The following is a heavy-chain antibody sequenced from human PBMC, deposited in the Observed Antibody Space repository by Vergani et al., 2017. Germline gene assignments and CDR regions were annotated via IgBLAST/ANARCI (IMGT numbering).Heavy chain of an antibody. CDR1: GFTFSSYA. V-gene: IGHV3-30-3*01. CDR3: ARTYYDSSGYYFRPPQGDY. J-gene: IGHJ4*02. D-gene: IGHD3-22*01. CDR2: ISYDGSNK. Sequence: QVQLVESGGGVVQPGRSLRLSCAASGFTFSSYAMHWVRQAPGKGLEWVAVISYDGSNKYYADSVKGRFTISRDNSKNTLYLQMNSLRDEDTAVYYCARTYYDSSGYYFRPPQGDYWGQGTLVTVSS.